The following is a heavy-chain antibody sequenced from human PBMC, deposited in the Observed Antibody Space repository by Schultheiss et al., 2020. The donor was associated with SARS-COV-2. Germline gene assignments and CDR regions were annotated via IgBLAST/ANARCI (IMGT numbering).Heavy chain of an antibody. CDR2: IYYSGST. CDR3: ARAYYGDYGYPPVTSTYYFDY. D-gene: IGHD4-17*01. CDR1: GGSISSGGYY. J-gene: IGHJ4*02. V-gene: IGHV4-61*08. Sequence: SETLSLTCTVSGGSISSGGYYWSWIRQHPGKGLEWIGSIYYSGSTNYNPSLKNRVTISVDTSKNQFSLKLSSVTAADTAIYYCARAYYGDYGYPPVTSTYYFDYWGQGALVTVSS.